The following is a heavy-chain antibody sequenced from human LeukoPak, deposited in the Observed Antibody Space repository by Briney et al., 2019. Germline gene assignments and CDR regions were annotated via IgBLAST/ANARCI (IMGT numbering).Heavy chain of an antibody. D-gene: IGHD6-13*01. CDR1: GFTFSSYA. Sequence: PGGSLRLSCAASGFTFSSYAMSWVRQAPGKGLEWVSAISGSGGSTYYADSVKGRFTISRDNSKNTLYLQMNSLRAEDTAVYYCARDDSYSSSWGVFDYWGQGTLVTVSS. CDR2: ISGSGGST. V-gene: IGHV3-23*01. CDR3: ARDDSYSSSWGVFDY. J-gene: IGHJ4*02.